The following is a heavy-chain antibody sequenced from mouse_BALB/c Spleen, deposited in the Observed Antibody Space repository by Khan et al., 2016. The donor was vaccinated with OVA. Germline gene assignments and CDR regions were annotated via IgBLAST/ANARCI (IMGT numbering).Heavy chain of an antibody. J-gene: IGHJ3*01. CDR3: TRGDYDGWSWFAY. V-gene: IGHV5-9-1*01. CDR1: GFTFSGYA. Sequence: EVELVESGGGLVKPGGSLKLSCAASGFTFSGYAMSWVRQTPEKRLEWVATISSGITYTYYPASVKGRFTISRDNAKHTLYLQMGSLRSEDTAMYYCTRGDYDGWSWFAYWGQGTLVTVSA. D-gene: IGHD2-4*01. CDR2: ISSGITYT.